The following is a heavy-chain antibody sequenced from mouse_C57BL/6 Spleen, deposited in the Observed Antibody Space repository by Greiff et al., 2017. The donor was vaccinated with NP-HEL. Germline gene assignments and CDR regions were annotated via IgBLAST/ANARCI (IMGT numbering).Heavy chain of an antibody. CDR1: GYSITSGYY. CDR3: ARDDYYGSSVDY. Sequence: EVQLQQSGPGLVKPSQSLSLTCSVTGYSITSGYYWNWIRQFPGNQLEWMGYISYDGSNNYNPSLKNRISITRDTSKNQCFLKLNSVTTEDTATYYCARDDYYGSSVDYWGQGTTLTVSS. V-gene: IGHV3-6*01. CDR2: ISYDGSN. D-gene: IGHD1-1*01. J-gene: IGHJ2*01.